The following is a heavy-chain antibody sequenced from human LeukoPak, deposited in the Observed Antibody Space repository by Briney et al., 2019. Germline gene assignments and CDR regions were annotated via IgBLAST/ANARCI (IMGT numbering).Heavy chain of an antibody. CDR1: GYTFTGYY. V-gene: IGHV1-2*02. J-gene: IGHJ4*02. Sequence: GASVKVSCKASGYTFTGYYMHWVRQAPGQGLEWMGWINPNSGGTNYAQKFQGRVTMTRDTPISTAYMELSRLRSDDTAVYYCASTYSSSWYSLGPGAVNTHQLDYWGQGTLVTVSS. CDR3: ASTYSSSWYSLGPGAVNTHQLDY. D-gene: IGHD6-13*01. CDR2: INPNSGGT.